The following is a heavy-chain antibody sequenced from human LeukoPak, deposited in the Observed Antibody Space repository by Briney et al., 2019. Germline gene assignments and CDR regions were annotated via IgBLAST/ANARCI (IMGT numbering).Heavy chain of an antibody. D-gene: IGHD6-19*01. J-gene: IGHJ1*01. CDR1: GYTFSSYD. Sequence: ASVKVSCKASGYTFSSYDINWVRQATGQGLEWMGWMNPNSGNTGYAQKFQGRLNMTRNTSVDTAYMELSSLRSDDTAVYYCARRVGSGWPVQHWGQGTLVTVSS. V-gene: IGHV1-8*01. CDR3: ARRVGSGWPVQH. CDR2: MNPNSGNT.